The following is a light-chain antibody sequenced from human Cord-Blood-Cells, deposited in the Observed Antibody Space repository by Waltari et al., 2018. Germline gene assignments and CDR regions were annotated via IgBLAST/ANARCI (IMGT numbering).Light chain of an antibody. Sequence: QSALTQPPPVSGAPGQSITISRTGNSRDVGGYNYVFWYQQHPGKAPKLMIYEVSNRPSGVSNRFSGSKSGNTASLTISGLQAEDEAYYYCSSYTSSSTYVFGTGTKVTVL. CDR3: SSYTSSSTYV. CDR1: SRDVGGYNY. V-gene: IGLV2-14*01. CDR2: EVS. J-gene: IGLJ1*01.